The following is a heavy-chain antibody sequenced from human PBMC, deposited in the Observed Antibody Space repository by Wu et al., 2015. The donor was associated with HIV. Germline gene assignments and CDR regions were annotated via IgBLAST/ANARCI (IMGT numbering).Heavy chain of an antibody. D-gene: IGHD3-22*01. CDR2: INSKSGDT. J-gene: IGHJ4*02. CDR1: GYTFTGKY. V-gene: IGHV1-2*02. Sequence: QVQLVQSGADVKKPGASVKVSCKASGYTFTGKYIHWVRQAPGQGLEWMGWINSKSGDTNYAQKFQGRVTMTRDTSISTAYMELSRLRSDDTAMYYCARGLPGPIVVAVDYVGPGNAGHRLL. CDR3: ARGLPGPIVVAVDY.